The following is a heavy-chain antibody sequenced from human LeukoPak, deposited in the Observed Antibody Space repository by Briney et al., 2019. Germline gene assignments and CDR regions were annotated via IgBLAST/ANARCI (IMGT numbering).Heavy chain of an antibody. J-gene: IGHJ4*02. CDR2: ISAGGGST. V-gene: IGHV3-23*01. D-gene: IGHD6-19*01. Sequence: GGSLRLSCAVSGLTFSDYSMTWVRQVPGKGLFWVSGISAGGGSTYYADSVKGRVTISRDNSKNTLYLQMNSLRAEDTAVYYCAKLKQWQPQRYFFEYWGQGALVTVAS. CDR3: AKLKQWQPQRYFFEY. CDR1: GLTFSDYS.